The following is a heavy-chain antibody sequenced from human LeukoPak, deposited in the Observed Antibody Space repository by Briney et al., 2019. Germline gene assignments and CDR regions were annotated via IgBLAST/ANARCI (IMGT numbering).Heavy chain of an antibody. D-gene: IGHD2-8*01. CDR2: INTNTGNP. CDR3: ARVVMVTTHWFDP. CDR1: GYTFTSYA. Sequence: ASVKVSCKASGYTFTSYAMNWVRQAPGQGLEWMGWINTNTGNPTYSQGFTGRFVFYLDTSVSTAYLQISSLKAEDTAVYYCARVVMVTTHWFDPWGQGTLVTVSS. V-gene: IGHV7-4-1*02. J-gene: IGHJ5*02.